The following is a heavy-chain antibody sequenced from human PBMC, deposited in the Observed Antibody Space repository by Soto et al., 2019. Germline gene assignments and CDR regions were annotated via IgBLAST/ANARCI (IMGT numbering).Heavy chain of an antibody. CDR1: GGSVSSGSYY. CDR2: ISYSGSS. V-gene: IGHV4-61*01. D-gene: IGHD1-1*01. J-gene: IGHJ4*02. CDR3: ARYRTGGTGFDY. Sequence: QVQLQESGPRLVKPSETLSLTCTVSGGSVSSGSYYWSWIRQPPGKGLEWIGYISYSGSSNYNSPLKSRVTISKDTSENQFSLNLSSVTAADTAVYYCARYRTGGTGFDYWGQGTLVTVSS.